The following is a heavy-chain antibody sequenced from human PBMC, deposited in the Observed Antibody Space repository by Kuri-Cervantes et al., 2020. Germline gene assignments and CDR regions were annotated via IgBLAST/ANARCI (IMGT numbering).Heavy chain of an antibody. CDR2: ISSRGSYI. Sequence: GESLKISCAASGFTFSSYGMHWVRQAPGKGLEWVSSISSRGSYIFYADSVKGRFTISRDNARNSLYLQMNSLRAEDTAVYYCARVAGGATLNAAYWGQGPLVTVSS. D-gene: IGHD1-26*01. J-gene: IGHJ4*02. CDR1: GFTFSSYG. CDR3: ARVAGGATLNAAY. V-gene: IGHV3-21*03.